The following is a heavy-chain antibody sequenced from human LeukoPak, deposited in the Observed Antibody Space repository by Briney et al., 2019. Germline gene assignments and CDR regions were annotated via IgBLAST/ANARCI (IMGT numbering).Heavy chain of an antibody. V-gene: IGHV3-23*01. Sequence: PGGSLRLSCAASGFTFSNSAMSWARQAPGKGLEWVSGISGSGGSSYYAESVKGRFTISRDNSKNTLYLQMNSLRAEDTAVYYCAKDRTSSPGAYWGQGTLVTVSS. J-gene: IGHJ4*02. D-gene: IGHD6-6*01. CDR1: GFTFSNSA. CDR2: ISGSGGSS. CDR3: AKDRTSSPGAY.